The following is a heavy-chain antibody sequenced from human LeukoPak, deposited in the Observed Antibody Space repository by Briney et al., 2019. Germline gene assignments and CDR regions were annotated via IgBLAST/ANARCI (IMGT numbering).Heavy chain of an antibody. Sequence: ASVKVSCKASGYTFTSYYMHWVRQAPGQGLEWMGIINPSGGSTSYAQKFQGRVTMTRDMSTSTVYMELSSLRSEDTAVYYCARVGYSSSNYYYYYMDVWGKGTTVTVSS. D-gene: IGHD6-6*01. J-gene: IGHJ6*03. CDR1: GYTFTSYY. CDR3: ARVGYSSSNYYYYYMDV. V-gene: IGHV1-46*01. CDR2: INPSGGST.